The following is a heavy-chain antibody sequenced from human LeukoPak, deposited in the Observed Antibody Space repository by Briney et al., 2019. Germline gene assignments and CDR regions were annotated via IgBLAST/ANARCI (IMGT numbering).Heavy chain of an antibody. V-gene: IGHV1-69*13. CDR1: GGTFSSYA. Sequence: SVKVSCKASGGTFSSYAISWVRQAPGQGLEWMGGIIPIFGTANYAQKFQGRVTITADESTSTAYMELSSLRSEDTAVYYCALSSKNHYYHKPPGYWGQGTLVTVSS. CDR3: ALSSKNHYYHKPPGY. J-gene: IGHJ4*02. D-gene: IGHD2-2*01. CDR2: IIPIFGTA.